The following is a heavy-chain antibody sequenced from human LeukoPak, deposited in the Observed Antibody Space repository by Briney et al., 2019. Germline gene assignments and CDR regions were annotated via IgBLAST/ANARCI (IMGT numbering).Heavy chain of an antibody. D-gene: IGHD1-26*01. CDR1: GFTFSSYW. Sequence: GGSLRLSCAASGFTFSSYWMSWVRQAPGKGLEWVANIKQDGSEKYYVDSVKGRFTISRDNSKNTLYLQMNSLRAEDTAVYYCARGDSGSHPNFDYWGQGTLVTVSS. V-gene: IGHV3-7*04. CDR2: IKQDGSEK. J-gene: IGHJ4*02. CDR3: ARGDSGSHPNFDY.